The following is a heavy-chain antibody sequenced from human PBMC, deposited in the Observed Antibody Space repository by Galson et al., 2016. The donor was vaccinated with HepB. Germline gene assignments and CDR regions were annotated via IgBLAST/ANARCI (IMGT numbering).Heavy chain of an antibody. V-gene: IGHV4-61*01. CDR3: ARGSSTWWSPTHKKYFFAP. CDR2: IYYSGNT. D-gene: IGHD6-13*01. Sequence: SETLSLTCTVSGGSVSSGSGNYYWSWIRQPPGKGLEWIGYIYYSGNTNYNPSLKSRVTLSLDTPKNQYSLKLNSVTAADTTVYFCARGSSTWWSPTHKKYFFAPWGQGTLVTVSS. J-gene: IGHJ5*02. CDR1: GGSVSSGSGNYY.